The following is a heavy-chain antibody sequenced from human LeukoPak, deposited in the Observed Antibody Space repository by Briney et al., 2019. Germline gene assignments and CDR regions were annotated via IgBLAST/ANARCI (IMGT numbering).Heavy chain of an antibody. J-gene: IGHJ6*02. CDR2: IYPGDSDT. CDR1: GYSFTSYW. CDR3: ARNYDPSSTSGSGNYYYGMDV. V-gene: IGHV5-51*01. Sequence: GESLKISCKGSGYSFTSYWIGWVRQTPGKGLEWMGIIYPGDSDTRYSPSFQGQVTISADKSISTAYLQWSSLKASDTAMYYCARNYDPSSTSGSGNYYYGMDVWGQGTTVTVSS. D-gene: IGHD2-2*01.